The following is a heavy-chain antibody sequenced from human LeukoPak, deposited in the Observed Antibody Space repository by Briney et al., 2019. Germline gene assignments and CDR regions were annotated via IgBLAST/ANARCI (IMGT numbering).Heavy chain of an antibody. Sequence: GRSLRLSCAASGFTFSSYGMHWVRQAPGKGLEWVAVIWYDGSNKYYADSVKGRFTISRDNSKNTLYLQMNSLRAEDTAVYYCARDVAIAAAGTSAADYWGQGTLVTVSS. J-gene: IGHJ4*02. V-gene: IGHV3-33*01. CDR2: IWYDGSNK. CDR1: GFTFSSYG. D-gene: IGHD6-13*01. CDR3: ARDVAIAAAGTSAADY.